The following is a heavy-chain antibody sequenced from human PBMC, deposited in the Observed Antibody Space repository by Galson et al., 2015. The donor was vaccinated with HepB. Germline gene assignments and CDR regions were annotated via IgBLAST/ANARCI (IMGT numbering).Heavy chain of an antibody. Sequence: TLSLTCTVSGGSISSGDYYWSWIRQPPGKGLEWIGYIYYSGSTYYNPSLKSRVTISVDTSKNQFSLKLSSVTAADTAVYYCARDIRSALAVPAAIAHNWFDPWGQGTLVTVSS. D-gene: IGHD2-2*02. CDR1: GGSISSGDYY. CDR2: IYYSGST. J-gene: IGHJ5*02. CDR3: ARDIRSALAVPAAIAHNWFDP. V-gene: IGHV4-30-4*01.